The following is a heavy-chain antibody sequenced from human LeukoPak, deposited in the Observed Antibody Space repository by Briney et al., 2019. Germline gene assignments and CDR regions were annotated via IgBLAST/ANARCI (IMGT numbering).Heavy chain of an antibody. CDR1: GYTFTSYD. D-gene: IGHD3-3*01. CDR2: MNPNSGNT. CDR3: ARRRITIFGVVIKGGKNWFDP. J-gene: IGHJ5*02. V-gene: IGHV1-8*01. Sequence: ASVKVSCKASGYTFTSYDINWVRQAAGQGLEWMGWMNPNSGNTGYAQKFQGRVTMTGNTSISTAYMELSSLRSEDTAVYYCARRRITIFGVVIKGGKNWFDPWGQGTLVTVSS.